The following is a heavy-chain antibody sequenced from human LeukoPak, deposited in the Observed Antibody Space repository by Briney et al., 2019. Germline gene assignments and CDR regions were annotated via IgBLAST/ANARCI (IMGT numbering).Heavy chain of an antibody. Sequence: PGGSLRLSCAVSGFTVSSNYMNWVRQAPGKGLEWVSYISSSGNTIFYADSVKGRFAISRDNAKNSLYLQMNSLRAEDTAVYYCARRRGIDYWGQGTLVTVSS. CDR2: ISSSGNTI. CDR3: ARRRGIDY. D-gene: IGHD1-1*01. CDR1: GFTVSSNY. J-gene: IGHJ4*02. V-gene: IGHV3-48*03.